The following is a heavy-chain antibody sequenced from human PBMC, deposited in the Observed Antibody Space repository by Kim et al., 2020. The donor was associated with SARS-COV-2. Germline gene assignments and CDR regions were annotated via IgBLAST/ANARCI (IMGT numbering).Heavy chain of an antibody. CDR2: INHSGST. J-gene: IGHJ4*02. D-gene: IGHD3-10*01. V-gene: IGHV4-34*01. CDR3: ARGFSRGSFRPTSSGSGSYPYPRPRYFDY. CDR1: GGSFSGYY. Sequence: SETLSLTCAVYGGSFSGYYWSWIRQPPGKGLEWIGEINHSGSTNYNPSLKSRVTISVDTSKNQFSLKLSSVTAADTAVYYCARGFSRGSFRPTSSGSGSYPYPRPRYFDYWGQGTLVTVSS.